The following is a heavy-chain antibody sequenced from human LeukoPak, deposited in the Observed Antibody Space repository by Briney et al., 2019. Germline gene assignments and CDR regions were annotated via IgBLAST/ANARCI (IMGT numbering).Heavy chain of an antibody. CDR3: ARRRWLPRDWFDP. V-gene: IGHV4-34*01. D-gene: IGHD5-24*01. J-gene: IGHJ5*02. Sequence: SETLSLTCAVYGGSFSGYYWSWIRQPPGKGLEWIGEINHSGSTNYNPSLKSRVTISVDTSKNQFSLKLSSGTAADTAVYYCARRRWLPRDWFDPWGQGTLVTVSS. CDR1: GGSFSGYY. CDR2: INHSGST.